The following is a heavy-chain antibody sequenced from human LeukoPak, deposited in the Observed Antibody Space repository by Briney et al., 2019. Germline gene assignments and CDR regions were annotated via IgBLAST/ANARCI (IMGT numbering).Heavy chain of an antibody. CDR3: ARAGRTGIRLSWFDP. D-gene: IGHD1-1*01. Sequence: ASVKVSCKGSGYTFTGYYMHWVRQAPGQGLEWMGRINPNSGGTNYAQKFQGRVTMTRDTSISTAYMELSRLRSDDTAVYYCARAGRTGIRLSWFDPWGQGTLVTVP. J-gene: IGHJ5*02. CDR1: GYTFTGYY. CDR2: INPNSGGT. V-gene: IGHV1-2*06.